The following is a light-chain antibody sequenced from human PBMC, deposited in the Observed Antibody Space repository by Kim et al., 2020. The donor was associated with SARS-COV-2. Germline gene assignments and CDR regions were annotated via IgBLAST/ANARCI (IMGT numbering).Light chain of an antibody. Sequence: GVTISCTGRSSNTGAGYDVHWYQQLPGTAPKLLIYGNSNRPSGVPDRFSGSKSGTAASLAITGLQAEDEADYYCQSYDSSLSGSVFGGGTKLTVL. J-gene: IGLJ3*02. CDR3: QSYDSSLSGSV. CDR2: GNS. CDR1: SSNTGAGYD. V-gene: IGLV1-40*01.